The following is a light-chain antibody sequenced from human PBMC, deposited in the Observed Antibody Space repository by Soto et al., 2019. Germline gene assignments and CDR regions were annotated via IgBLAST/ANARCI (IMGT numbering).Light chain of an antibody. CDR1: QSVSTY. J-gene: IGKJ4*01. CDR3: PPRTNSS. V-gene: IGKV3-11*01. CDR2: DAS. Sequence: EIVLTQSPATLSMSLGERATLSCRASQSVSTYLAWYQQKPGQAPRLLIYDASIRATGIPARFSGSGSGTDFTLHISSLEPEDFAVYYCPPRTNSSFGGGTKVEIK.